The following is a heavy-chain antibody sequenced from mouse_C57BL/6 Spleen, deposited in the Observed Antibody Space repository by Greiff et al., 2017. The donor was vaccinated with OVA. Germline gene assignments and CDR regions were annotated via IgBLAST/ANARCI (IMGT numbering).Heavy chain of an antibody. J-gene: IGHJ3*01. V-gene: IGHV14-4*01. CDR3: TAGGEGFAY. Sequence: VQLQQSGAELVRPGASVKLSCTASGFNIKDDYMHWVKQRPEQGLEWIGWIDPENGDTEYASKFQGKATITADTSSNTAYLQLSSLTSEDSAVCYCTAGGEGFAYWGQGTLVTVSA. CDR2: IDPENGDT. CDR1: GFNIKDDY.